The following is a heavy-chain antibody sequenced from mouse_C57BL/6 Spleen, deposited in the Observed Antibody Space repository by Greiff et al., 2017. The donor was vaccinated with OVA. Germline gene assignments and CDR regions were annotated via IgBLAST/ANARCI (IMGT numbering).Heavy chain of an antibody. CDR1: GYTFTDYY. V-gene: IGHV1-26*01. CDR3: ARWGDDGYYVYFDY. CDR2: INPNNGGT. D-gene: IGHD2-3*01. Sequence: EVQLQQSGPELVKPGASVKISCKASGYTFTDYYMNWVKQSHGQSLEWIGDINPNNGGTSYNQKFKGKATLTVDKSSSTAYMELRSLTSEDSAVYYCARWGDDGYYVYFDYWGQGTTLTVSS. J-gene: IGHJ2*01.